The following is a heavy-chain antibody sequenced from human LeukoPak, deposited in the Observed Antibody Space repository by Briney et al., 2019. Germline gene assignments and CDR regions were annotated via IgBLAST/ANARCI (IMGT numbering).Heavy chain of an antibody. D-gene: IGHD2-8*01. V-gene: IGHV4-61*02. CDR1: GGSISSGSFY. CDR2: IYTSGST. Sequence: PSQTLSLTCTVSGGSISSGSFYWSWIRQPAGKGLEWIGRIYTSGSTNYNPSLKSRVTISVDTSKNQFSLKLSSVTAADTAVYYCARDVYDAFDIWGHGTMVTVSS. J-gene: IGHJ3*02. CDR3: ARDVYDAFDI.